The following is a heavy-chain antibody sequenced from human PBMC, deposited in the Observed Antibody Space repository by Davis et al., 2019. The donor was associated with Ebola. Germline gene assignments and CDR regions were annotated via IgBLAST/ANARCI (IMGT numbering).Heavy chain of an antibody. CDR1: GFTFSSYG. CDR2: IRYDGSNK. D-gene: IGHD5-12*01. CDR3: AKTSTYSGYDFYFDY. J-gene: IGHJ4*02. Sequence: GESLKISCAASGFTFSSYGMHWVRQAPGKGLEWVAFIRYDGSNKYYADSVKGRFTISRDNSKNTLYLQMNSLRAEDTAVYYCAKTSTYSGYDFYFDYWGQGTLITVSS. V-gene: IGHV3-30*02.